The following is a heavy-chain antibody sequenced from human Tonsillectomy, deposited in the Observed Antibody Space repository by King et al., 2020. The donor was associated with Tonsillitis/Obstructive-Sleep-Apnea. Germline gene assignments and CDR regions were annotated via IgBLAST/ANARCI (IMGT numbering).Heavy chain of an antibody. CDR2: IYYSGST. CDR3: ARLVAAAGKFDY. V-gene: IGHV4-39*01. D-gene: IGHD6-13*01. CDR1: GGSISSSSYY. Sequence: QLQESGPGLVKPSETLSLTCTVSGGSISSSSYYWGSIRQPPGKGLEWIGSIYYSGSTYYNPSLKSRVTISVDTSKNQFSLKLSSVTAADTAVYYCARLVAAAGKFDYWGQGTLVTVSS. J-gene: IGHJ4*02.